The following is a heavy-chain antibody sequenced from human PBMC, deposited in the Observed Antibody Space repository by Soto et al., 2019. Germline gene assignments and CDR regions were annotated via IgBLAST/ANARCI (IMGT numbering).Heavy chain of an antibody. Sequence: QVQLVESGGGVVQPGTSLRLSCEASGFTFNSFGMHWVRQAPGKGLEWVAMIWHDGTNKYYVDSAKGRFTISRDNYKDALYSQMNNVRAEETAAYYCARTGLQTVHATSYYYGLDVWGQGTTVTVSS. V-gene: IGHV3-33*01. CDR3: ARTGLQTVHATSYYYGLDV. CDR1: GFTFNSFG. D-gene: IGHD1-1*01. CDR2: IWHDGTNK. J-gene: IGHJ6*02.